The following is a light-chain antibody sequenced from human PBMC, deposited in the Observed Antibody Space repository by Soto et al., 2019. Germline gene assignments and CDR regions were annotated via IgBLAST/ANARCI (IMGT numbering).Light chain of an antibody. CDR3: QQRGNRPPWT. CDR2: DAS. CDR1: QSVGEW. V-gene: IGKV3-11*01. Sequence: EIVMTPSPATLSLSPGARATLSSRASQSVGEWLVWYQQKPGQAPRLLLYDASNRATGIPARFSGSGSGTDFTLTISSLGPEDLAVYYCQQRGNRPPWTFGQGTKVDI. J-gene: IGKJ1*01.